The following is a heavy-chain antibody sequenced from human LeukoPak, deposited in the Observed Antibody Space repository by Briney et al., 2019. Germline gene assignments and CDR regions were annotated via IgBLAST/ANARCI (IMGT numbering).Heavy chain of an antibody. D-gene: IGHD2-8*01. V-gene: IGHV3-30-3*01. Sequence: SGGSLRLSCAASGFTFSSYAMHWVRQAPGKGLEWVAVISYDGSNKYYADSAKGRFTISRDNAKNSLYLQIESLRDDDTAVYHCALGTINKDYYFGMDVWGQGTTVTVSS. CDR1: GFTFSSYA. CDR3: ALGTINKDYYFGMDV. CDR2: ISYDGSNK. J-gene: IGHJ6*02.